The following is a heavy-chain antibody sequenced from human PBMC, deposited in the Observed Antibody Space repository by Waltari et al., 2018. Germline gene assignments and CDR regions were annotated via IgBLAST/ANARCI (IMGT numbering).Heavy chain of an antibody. Sequence: QLHLQEAGPGLVKPSETLSLTCSASGGSIISNRHYWAWIRQPPGKGLEWTATISYTETTYFIPSLKSRFTISVDTSKNQFSLKLTSVTTADTAVYYCATYVGASIGTAAFDVWGQGTMVTVSS. V-gene: IGHV4-39*01. CDR3: ATYVGASIGTAAFDV. D-gene: IGHD3-16*01. CDR2: ISYTETT. J-gene: IGHJ3*01. CDR1: GGSIISNRHY.